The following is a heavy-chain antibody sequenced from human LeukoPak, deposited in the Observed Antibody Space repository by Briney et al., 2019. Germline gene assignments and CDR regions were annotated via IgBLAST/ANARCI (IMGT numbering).Heavy chain of an antibody. CDR2: INNDGSST. CDR1: GFTFSSYW. Sequence: PGGSLRLSCGASGFTFSSYWMHWVRQAPGKGLVWVSRINNDGSSTSYADSVQGRFTISRDNAKNTLYLQMNSLRAEDTALYYCAKAYYYGSGSYASVYFQHWGQGTLVTVSS. D-gene: IGHD3-10*01. V-gene: IGHV3-74*01. J-gene: IGHJ1*01. CDR3: AKAYYYGSGSYASVYFQH.